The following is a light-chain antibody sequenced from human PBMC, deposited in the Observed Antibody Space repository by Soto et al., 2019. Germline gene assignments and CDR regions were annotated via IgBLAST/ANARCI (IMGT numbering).Light chain of an antibody. CDR1: QSVRSSF. CDR2: DVS. V-gene: IGKV3-20*01. J-gene: IGKJ2*01. CDR3: QQYENSVMYT. Sequence: EIVLTQSPGTLSLSPGERATLSCRASQSVRSSFFAWYQQKPGQAPRLLIYDVSVRATGIPDRFSGSGSGTDFTLTINRLEPEDFAVYHCQQYENSVMYTFGQGTKLEIK.